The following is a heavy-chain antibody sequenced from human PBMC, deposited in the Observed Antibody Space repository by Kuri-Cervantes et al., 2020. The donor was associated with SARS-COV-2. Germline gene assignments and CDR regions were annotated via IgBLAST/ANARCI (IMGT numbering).Heavy chain of an antibody. V-gene: IGHV3-23*01. Sequence: GESLKISCAASGFTFSGDAMSWVRQAPGKGLEWVSGISGRGGSTYYADSVKGRFTISRHNSKNTLYLQMNTLNNEDAAMFYCARDASYSGSYGSFQHWGQGTLVTVSS. CDR1: GFTFSGDA. D-gene: IGHD1-26*01. CDR3: ARDASYSGSYGSFQH. CDR2: ISGRGGST. J-gene: IGHJ1*01.